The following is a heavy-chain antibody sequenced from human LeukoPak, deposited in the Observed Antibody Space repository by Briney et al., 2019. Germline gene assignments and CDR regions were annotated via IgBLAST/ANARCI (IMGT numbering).Heavy chain of an antibody. CDR1: GLSFSGYY. CDR3: ARGGLGYCSSTSCYRRVYGMDV. J-gene: IGHJ6*02. CDR2: INHSGST. D-gene: IGHD2-2*02. V-gene: IGHV4-34*01. Sequence: SETLSLTCAVYGLSFSGYYWSWIRQPPGKGLEWIGEINHSGSTNYNPSLKGRVTISVDTSKNQFSLKLSSVTAADTAVYYCARGGLGYCSSTSCYRRVYGMDVWGQGTTVTVSS.